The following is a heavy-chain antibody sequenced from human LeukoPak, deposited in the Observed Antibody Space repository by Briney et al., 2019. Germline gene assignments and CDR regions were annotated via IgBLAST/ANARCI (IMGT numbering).Heavy chain of an antibody. CDR2: IYSGGST. Sequence: GGSLRLSCAASGFTVSSNYMSWVRQAPGKGLEWVSVIYSGGSTYHADSVKGRFTISRDNSKNTLYLQMNSLRAEDTAVYYCARDLDCSGGSCYSYWGQGTLVTVSS. V-gene: IGHV3-66*02. D-gene: IGHD2-15*01. CDR1: GFTVSSNY. CDR3: ARDLDCSGGSCYSY. J-gene: IGHJ4*02.